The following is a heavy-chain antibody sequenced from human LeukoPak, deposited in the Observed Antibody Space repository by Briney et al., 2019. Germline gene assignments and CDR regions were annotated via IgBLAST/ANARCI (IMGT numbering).Heavy chain of an antibody. V-gene: IGHV1-2*02. CDR3: ARLAGSSSLYGGDY. D-gene: IGHD6-13*01. Sequence: ASVKVSCKASGYTFTGYYMHWVRQAPGQGLEWMGWINPNSGGTNYAQKFQGRVTMTRDTSISTAYMELSRLRSDDTAVYYCARLAGSSSLYGGDYWGQGTLVTVSS. CDR1: GYTFTGYY. J-gene: IGHJ4*02. CDR2: INPNSGGT.